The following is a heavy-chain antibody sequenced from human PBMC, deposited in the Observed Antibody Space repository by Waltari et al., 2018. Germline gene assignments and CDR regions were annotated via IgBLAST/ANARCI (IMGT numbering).Heavy chain of an antibody. CDR1: GFTFSSYS. D-gene: IGHD2-2*01. Sequence: CAASGFTFSSYSMNWVRQAPGKGLEWVSSISSSSSYIYYADSVKGRFTISRDNAKNSLYLQMNSLRAEDTAVYYCARDIVVVPAEYYYYGMDVWGQGTTVTVSS. V-gene: IGHV3-21*01. J-gene: IGHJ6*02. CDR3: ARDIVVVPAEYYYYGMDV. CDR2: ISSSSSYI.